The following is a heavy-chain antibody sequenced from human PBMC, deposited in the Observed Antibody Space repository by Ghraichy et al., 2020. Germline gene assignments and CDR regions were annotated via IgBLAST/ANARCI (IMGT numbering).Heavy chain of an antibody. V-gene: IGHV3-11*01. J-gene: IGHJ6*02. Sequence: GGSLRLSCAASGFTFSDYYMSWIRQAPGKGLEWVSYISSSGSTIYYADSVKGRFTISRDNAKNSLYLQMNSLRAEDTAVYYCARDFLVVVIKAFGYYYGMDVWGQGTTVTVSS. CDR3: ARDFLVVVIKAFGYYYGMDV. D-gene: IGHD3-22*01. CDR1: GFTFSDYY. CDR2: ISSSGSTI.